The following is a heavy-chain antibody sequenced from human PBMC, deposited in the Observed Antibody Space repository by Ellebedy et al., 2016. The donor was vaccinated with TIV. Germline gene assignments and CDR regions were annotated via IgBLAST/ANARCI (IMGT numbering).Heavy chain of an antibody. CDR1: GFTFSSYG. J-gene: IGHJ4*02. CDR2: IKSKTDGGTT. V-gene: IGHV3-15*01. CDR3: TSISRYYYDSSGYAFDY. Sequence: GESLKISCAASGFTFSSYGMHWVRQAPGKGLEWVGRIKSKTDGGTTDYAAPVKGRFTISRDDSKNTLYLQMNSLKTEDTAVYYCTSISRYYYDSSGYAFDYWGQGTLVTVSS. D-gene: IGHD3-22*01.